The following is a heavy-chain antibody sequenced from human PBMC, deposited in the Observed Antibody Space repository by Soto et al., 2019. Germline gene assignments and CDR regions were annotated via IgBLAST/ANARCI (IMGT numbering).Heavy chain of an antibody. V-gene: IGHV5-51*01. J-gene: IGHJ4*02. Sequence: GESLKISCKGSGYNFACYWIAWVRQMPGKGLELMGIIYPSDSDTRYRPSFQVQVTISADKSISCAYLQWSSLRASEPAMYYCARGGVSTRTFDYWGQGTPVTVSS. CDR1: GYNFACYW. D-gene: IGHD3-3*01. CDR2: IYPSDSDT. CDR3: ARGGVSTRTFDY.